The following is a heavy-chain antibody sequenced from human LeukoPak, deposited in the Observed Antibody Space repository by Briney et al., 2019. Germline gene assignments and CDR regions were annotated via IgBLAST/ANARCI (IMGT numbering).Heavy chain of an antibody. CDR1: GFTFSSDW. CDR2: IKQDGSET. Sequence: RASLRLSCAASGFTFSSDWMNWVRQAPGKGLEWVAKIKQDGSETYYVDSVKGRFSISRHNAKNSLYLQMNSLRAEDTAMYYCASPSYSGGWYYLDYWGQGTLVTVSS. V-gene: IGHV3-7*01. CDR3: ASPSYSGGWYYLDY. J-gene: IGHJ4*02. D-gene: IGHD6-13*01.